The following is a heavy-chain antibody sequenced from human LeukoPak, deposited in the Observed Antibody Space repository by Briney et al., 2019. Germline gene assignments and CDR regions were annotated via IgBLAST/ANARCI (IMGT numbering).Heavy chain of an antibody. CDR3: ARGPVLLWFGLLYNWFDP. J-gene: IGHJ5*02. Sequence: SETLSLTCTVSGGSISSYYWSWIRQPPGKGLEWIGYIYYSGSTNYNPSLKSRVTISVDTSKNQFSLKLSSVTAADTAVYYCARGPVLLWFGLLYNWFDPWGQGTLVTVSS. D-gene: IGHD3-10*01. CDR1: GGSISSYY. CDR2: IYYSGST. V-gene: IGHV4-59*12.